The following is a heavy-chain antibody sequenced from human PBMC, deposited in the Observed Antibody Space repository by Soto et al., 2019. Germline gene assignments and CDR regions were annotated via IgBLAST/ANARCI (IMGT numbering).Heavy chain of an antibody. CDR3: AMGHSIFYGMDV. J-gene: IGHJ6*02. CDR2: ISSSGTTI. CDR1: GFTFSDYY. D-gene: IGHD2-21*01. V-gene: IGHV3-11*01. Sequence: QVQLVESGGGLVKPGGSLRLSCAASGFTFSDYYMNWIRQAPGKGLEWVSYISSSGTTIYYADSVKGRFTISRDNAKNSLFLQMNSMRAEDTALYYCAMGHSIFYGMDVWGQGTTVTVSS.